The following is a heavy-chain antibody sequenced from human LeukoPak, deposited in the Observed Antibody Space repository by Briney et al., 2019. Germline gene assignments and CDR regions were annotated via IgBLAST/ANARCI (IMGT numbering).Heavy chain of an antibody. V-gene: IGHV3-30*02. CDR1: GFTFSSYG. D-gene: IGHD3-22*01. CDR3: AKDEPADATDHSSGYYEGGS. Sequence: PGGSLRLSCAASGFTFSSYGMHWVRQAPGKGLEWVAFIRYDGSNKYYADSVKGRFTISRDNSKNTLYLQMNSLRAEDTAVYYCAKDEPADATDHSSGYYEGGSWGQGTLVTVSS. J-gene: IGHJ5*02. CDR2: IRYDGSNK.